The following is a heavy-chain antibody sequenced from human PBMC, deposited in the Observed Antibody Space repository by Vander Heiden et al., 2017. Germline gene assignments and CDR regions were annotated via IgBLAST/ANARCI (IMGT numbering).Heavy chain of an antibody. Sequence: QVQLVESGGGVVQPGRSLRLSGAASGFSFRTYCMHWVRQAPGKGLEWVAVIWYDGSTKYYADSVKGRFTISRDNSKNTLFLQMNSLGAEDTAVYYCARDRYDTSGYYYWGQGTLVTVSS. CDR3: ARDRYDTSGYYY. D-gene: IGHD3-22*01. J-gene: IGHJ4*02. CDR1: GFSFRTYC. CDR2: IWYDGSTK. V-gene: IGHV3-33*01.